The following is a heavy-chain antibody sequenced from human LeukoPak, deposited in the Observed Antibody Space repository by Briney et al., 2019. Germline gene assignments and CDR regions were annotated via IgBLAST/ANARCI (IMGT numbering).Heavy chain of an antibody. V-gene: IGHV4-34*01. J-gene: IGHJ4*02. Sequence: SETLSLTCAVYGGSFSGYCWSWIRQPPGKGLEWIGEINHSGSTNYNPSLKSRVTISVDTSKNQFSLKLSSVTAADTAVYYCARDAFGEKDYWGQGTLVTVSS. CDR3: ARDAFGEKDY. D-gene: IGHD3-10*01. CDR1: GGSFSGYC. CDR2: INHSGST.